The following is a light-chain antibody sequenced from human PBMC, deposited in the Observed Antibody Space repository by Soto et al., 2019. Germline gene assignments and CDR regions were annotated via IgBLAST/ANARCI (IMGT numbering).Light chain of an antibody. Sequence: DIQMTQSPSSLSAFVGDRVTITCRASQSISNYLNWYQQKPGKAPQLLIFDASSLQSGVPSRFSGSGSGTDLTLTISSLQPEDFASYYCQQSYTTPHTFGQGTKLDIK. CDR1: QSISNY. V-gene: IGKV1-39*01. CDR3: QQSYTTPHT. J-gene: IGKJ2*01. CDR2: DAS.